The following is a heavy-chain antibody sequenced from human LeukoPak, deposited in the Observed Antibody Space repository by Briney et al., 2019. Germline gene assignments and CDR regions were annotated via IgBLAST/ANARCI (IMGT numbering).Heavy chain of an antibody. V-gene: IGHV4-59*08. CDR3: ARVYGSGSYYNGYYYYYMDV. D-gene: IGHD3-10*01. J-gene: IGHJ6*03. Sequence: SETLSLTCTVSGDSIRSYYWSWIRQPPGKGLEWIGYIYYSGSTKYNPSLKSRVTISVDTSKNQFSLKLSSVTAADTAVYYCARVYGSGSYYNGYYYYYMDVWGKGTTVTISS. CDR2: IYYSGST. CDR1: GDSIRSYY.